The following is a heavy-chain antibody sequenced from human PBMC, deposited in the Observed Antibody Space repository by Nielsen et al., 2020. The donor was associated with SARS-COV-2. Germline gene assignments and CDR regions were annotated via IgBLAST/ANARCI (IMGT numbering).Heavy chain of an antibody. CDR2: ISWNSGSI. J-gene: IGHJ4*02. Sequence: GGSLRLSCAASGFTFDDYAMHWVRQAPGKGLEWASGISWNSGSIGYADSVKGRFTISRDNAKNSLYLQMNSLRAEDTALYYCAKIHTAMVPTDYWGQGTLVTVSS. V-gene: IGHV3-9*01. D-gene: IGHD5-18*01. CDR3: AKIHTAMVPTDY. CDR1: GFTFDDYA.